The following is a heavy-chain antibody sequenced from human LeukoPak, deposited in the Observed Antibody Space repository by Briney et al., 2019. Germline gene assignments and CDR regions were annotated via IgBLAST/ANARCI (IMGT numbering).Heavy chain of an antibody. V-gene: IGHV1-69*13. J-gene: IGHJ3*02. CDR1: GGTISSYV. Sequence: ASVKVSCKASGGTISSYVFSWVRQAPGQGLEWMGGIIPIFGTANYAQKFQGRVTITADESTSTAYMELSSLRSEDTAVYYCARGYGLWGSGSHDAFDIWGQGTMVTVSS. CDR2: IIPIFGTA. CDR3: ARGYGLWGSGSHDAFDI. D-gene: IGHD3-10*01.